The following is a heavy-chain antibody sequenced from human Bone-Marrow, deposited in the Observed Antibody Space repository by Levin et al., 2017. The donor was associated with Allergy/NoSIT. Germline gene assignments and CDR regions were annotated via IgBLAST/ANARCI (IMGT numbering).Heavy chain of an antibody. CDR1: GFNVSVNY. CDR2: FFRGGAT. V-gene: IGHV3-53*01. D-gene: IGHD6-19*01. Sequence: PGGSLRLSCATSGFNVSVNYMSWVRQAPGKRLEWVSVFFRGGATYYALSVRGRFTMSRDKSKSTVHLQMDSLRVEDTGLYYCVRGSYLPGHASGWDAWGQGTLVTVSS. J-gene: IGHJ5*02. CDR3: VRGSYLPGHASGWDA.